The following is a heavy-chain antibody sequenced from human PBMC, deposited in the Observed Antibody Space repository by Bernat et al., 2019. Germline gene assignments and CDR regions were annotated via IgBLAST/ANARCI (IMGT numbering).Heavy chain of an antibody. V-gene: IGHV1-46*01. CDR1: GYTFTSYY. CDR3: ARVDGGKLSY. J-gene: IGHJ4*02. CDR2: INPSGGST. Sequence: QVQLVQSGAEVKKPGASVKVSCKASGYTFTSYYMHWVRQAPGQGLEWMGIINPSGGSTSYAQKFQGRVTMTRDTSTSTVYMELNSLRAEDTAVYYCARVDGGKLSYWGQGTLVTVSS. D-gene: IGHD4-23*01.